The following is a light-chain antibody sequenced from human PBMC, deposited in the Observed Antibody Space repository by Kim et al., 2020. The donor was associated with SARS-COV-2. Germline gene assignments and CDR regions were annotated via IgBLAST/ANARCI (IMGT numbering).Light chain of an antibody. CDR3: NSRDRSGNHDV. Sequence: ALGQTGRPTCPGDSLRSYYASWYRQKPGQAPVLVIYGKNNRPSRIPDRFSGSSSGNTASLTITGAQAEDEADYYCNSRDRSGNHDVFGTGTKVTVL. V-gene: IGLV3-19*01. J-gene: IGLJ1*01. CDR2: GKN. CDR1: SLRSYY.